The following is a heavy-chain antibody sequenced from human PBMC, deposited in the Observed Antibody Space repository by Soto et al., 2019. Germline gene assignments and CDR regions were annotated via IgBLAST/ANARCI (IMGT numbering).Heavy chain of an antibody. CDR2: IYFTGST. V-gene: IGHV4-30-4*01. CDR1: NGSIKTDNYY. Sequence: SETLSLTCTVSNGSIKTDNYYWSWIRQPPGKGLEWIGYIYFTGSTYYNPSLKSRVSMSIDTSQNQFSLKLTSVTAADTAVYYCARTLRYCIRSNCYLFDPWGQGKMVTVSS. CDR3: ARTLRYCIRSNCYLFDP. J-gene: IGHJ5*02. D-gene: IGHD3-9*01.